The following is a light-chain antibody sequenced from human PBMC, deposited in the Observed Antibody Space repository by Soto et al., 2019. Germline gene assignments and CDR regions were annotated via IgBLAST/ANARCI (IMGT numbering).Light chain of an antibody. V-gene: IGKV3-11*01. Sequence: EIVVTQSPATLSLSPGEIATLSCRASHTVNTYLACYQQKPGQAPRLLIHDASSRATGIPARFSGSGSGTDFPLTSSSRQPEDFGVYYWQQRSSWPQLTFGGGTKVEIK. CDR1: HTVNTY. CDR2: DAS. J-gene: IGKJ4*02. CDR3: QQRSSWPQLT.